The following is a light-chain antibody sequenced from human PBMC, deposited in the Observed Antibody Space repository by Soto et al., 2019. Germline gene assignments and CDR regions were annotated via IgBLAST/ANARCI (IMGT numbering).Light chain of an antibody. CDR1: STNVGRYNF. CDR3: SSYTSSSTRV. Sequence: QYALTQPASVSGSPGQSITISCTGTSTNVGRYNFVSWYQQHPGKAPKLMISDVSNRPSGLSNRFSGSKSGNTVSLTISGLQAEDEADYYCSSYTSSSTRVFGTGTKLTVL. CDR2: DVS. V-gene: IGLV2-14*01. J-gene: IGLJ1*01.